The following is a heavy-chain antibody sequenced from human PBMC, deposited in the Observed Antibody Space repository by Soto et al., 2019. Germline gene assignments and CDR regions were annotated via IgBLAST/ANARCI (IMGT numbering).Heavy chain of an antibody. CDR3: ARVLGNDALDI. Sequence: PSETLSLTCAVSGGSISSGGYSWSWIRQPPGKGLEWIGYIYHSGSTYYNPSLKSRVTISVDRSKNQFSLKLSSVTAADTAVYYCARVLGNDALDIWGQGKMVTVS. CDR1: GGSISSGGYS. D-gene: IGHD3-3*02. J-gene: IGHJ3*02. V-gene: IGHV4-30-2*01. CDR2: IYHSGST.